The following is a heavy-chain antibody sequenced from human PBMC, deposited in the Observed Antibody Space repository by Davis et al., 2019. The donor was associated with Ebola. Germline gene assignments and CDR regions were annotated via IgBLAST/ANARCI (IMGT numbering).Heavy chain of an antibody. D-gene: IGHD4-17*01. CDR1: GFTFSSYS. CDR2: ISSSSSTI. Sequence: GESLKISCAASGFTFSSYSMNWVRQAPGKGLEWVSYISSSSSTIYYADSVKGRFTISRDNAKNSLYLQMNSLRAEDTALYYCAKARGYGDYREFDYWGQGTLVTVSS. V-gene: IGHV3-48*01. CDR3: AKARGYGDYREFDY. J-gene: IGHJ4*02.